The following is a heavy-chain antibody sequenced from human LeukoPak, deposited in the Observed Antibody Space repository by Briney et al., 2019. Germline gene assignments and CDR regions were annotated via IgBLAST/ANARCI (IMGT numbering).Heavy chain of an antibody. Sequence: SETLSLXCTVSGGSNSGSYWSWIRQPPGKGLESIAYMYNSGSTNYNPSLKSRVTTSIDTSKNQFSLKLSSLTAADTAIYYCARGIESYGDYGYWGQGILVTVSS. CDR2: MYNSGST. CDR3: ARGIESYGDYGY. CDR1: GGSNSGSY. D-gene: IGHD4-17*01. J-gene: IGHJ4*02. V-gene: IGHV4-59*01.